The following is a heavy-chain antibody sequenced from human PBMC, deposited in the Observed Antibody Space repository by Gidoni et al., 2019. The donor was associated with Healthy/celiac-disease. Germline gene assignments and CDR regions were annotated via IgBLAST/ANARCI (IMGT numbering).Heavy chain of an antibody. Sequence: LSLKSRVTISVDTSKNQFSLKLSSVTAADTAVYYCARHSGRGYSYVVYWGQGTLVTVSS. J-gene: IGHJ4*02. V-gene: IGHV4-39*01. CDR3: ARHSGRGYSYVVY. D-gene: IGHD5-18*01.